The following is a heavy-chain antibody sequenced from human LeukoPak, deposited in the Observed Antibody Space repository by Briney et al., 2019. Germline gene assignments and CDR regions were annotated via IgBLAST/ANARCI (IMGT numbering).Heavy chain of an antibody. J-gene: IGHJ2*01. Sequence: SETLSLTSTVSGGSISSYYWAWIRPPPEKGLEWIGYIYNTVITNCTPSLKSRVTISVDKSKNQFSLRLNSVTAADTAVYYCARPFDGTWGYFDLWGRGTLVTVSS. CDR2: IYNTVIT. CDR1: GGSISSYY. V-gene: IGHV4-4*08. CDR3: ARPFDGTWGYFDL. D-gene: IGHD2/OR15-2a*01.